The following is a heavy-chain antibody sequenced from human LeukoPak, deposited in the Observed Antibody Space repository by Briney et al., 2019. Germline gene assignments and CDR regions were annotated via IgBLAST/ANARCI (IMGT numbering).Heavy chain of an antibody. Sequence: PSETLSLTCAVSGGSISSSNWWSWVRQPPGKGLEWIGEINHSGSTNYNPSLKSRVTISVDTSKNQFSLKLSSVTAADTAVYYCARGRGYYYYYGMDVWGQGTTVTVSS. CDR3: ARGRGYYYYYGMDV. J-gene: IGHJ6*02. CDR1: GGSISSSNW. V-gene: IGHV4-4*02. CDR2: INHSGST. D-gene: IGHD3-10*01.